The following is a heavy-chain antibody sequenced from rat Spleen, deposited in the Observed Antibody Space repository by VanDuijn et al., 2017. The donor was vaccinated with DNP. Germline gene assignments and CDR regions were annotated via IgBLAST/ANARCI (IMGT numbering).Heavy chain of an antibody. Sequence: EVQVLESGGGLVQPGNSLKLSCATSGFTFSTAWLYWYRQFPDKRLEWVARIKAKSNNYATDYTESVKGRFTISRDDSESSVYLQMDNLKEEDTAIYYCSWPGDWGQGTLVTVSS. V-gene: IGHV6-6*01. CDR3: SWPGD. J-gene: IGHJ3*01. CDR2: IKAKSNNYAT. D-gene: IGHD1-4*01. CDR1: GFTFSTAW.